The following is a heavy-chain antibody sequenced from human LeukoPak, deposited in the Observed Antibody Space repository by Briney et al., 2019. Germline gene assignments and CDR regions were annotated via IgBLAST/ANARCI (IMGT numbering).Heavy chain of an antibody. D-gene: IGHD3-10*01. CDR2: IYYSGST. CDR3: ARGGTLVQLRGSKGHWFDP. Sequence: SETLSLTCTVSGGSISSSSYYWGWIRQPPGKGLEWIGSIYYSGSTYYNPSLKSRVTISVDTSKNQFSLKLSSVTAADTAVYYCARGGTLVQLRGSKGHWFDPWGQGTLVTVSS. CDR1: GGSISSSSYY. V-gene: IGHV4-39*01. J-gene: IGHJ5*02.